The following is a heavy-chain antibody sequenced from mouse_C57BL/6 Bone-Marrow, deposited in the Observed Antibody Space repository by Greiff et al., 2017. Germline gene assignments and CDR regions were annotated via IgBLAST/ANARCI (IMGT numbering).Heavy chain of an antibody. CDR2: INPYNGDT. CDR1: GYSFTGFF. CDR3: ARSYYDYLYDFDY. J-gene: IGHJ2*01. V-gene: IGHV1-20*01. D-gene: IGHD2-4*01. Sequence: VQLKESGPELVKPGDSVKISCKASGYSFTGFFMNWVMQSHGKSLEWIGRINPYNGDTFYNQKFKGKDTLTVDKSSSTAHMELRSLTSEDSTVYYCARSYYDYLYDFDYWGQGTTLTVSS.